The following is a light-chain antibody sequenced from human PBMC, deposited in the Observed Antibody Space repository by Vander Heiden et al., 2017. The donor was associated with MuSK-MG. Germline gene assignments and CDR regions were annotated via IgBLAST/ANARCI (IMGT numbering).Light chain of an antibody. Sequence: EIVLTQSPGTLSLSPGERATLSCRASQSVSSSYLAWYQQKPGQAPRLLIYGASSRATGIPDTFSGSGSGTDFTLTISRLAPEDFAVYYCQHYGSSPRTFGQGTKVEI. CDR3: QHYGSSPRT. V-gene: IGKV3-20*01. J-gene: IGKJ1*01. CDR2: GAS. CDR1: QSVSSSY.